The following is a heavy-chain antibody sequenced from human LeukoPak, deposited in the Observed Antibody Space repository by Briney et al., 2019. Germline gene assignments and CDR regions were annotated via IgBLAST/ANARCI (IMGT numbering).Heavy chain of an antibody. CDR3: ARVPSDYYDSSGPILY. J-gene: IGHJ4*02. Sequence: GGSLSFSGEASGLPFSTYVMHWFPQAQGKGWEGVAVISYDGSNKYYADSVKGRFTISRDNSKNTLYLQMNSLRTEDTAVYYCARVPSDYYDSSGPILYWSQGTLVTVSS. CDR1: GLPFSTYV. D-gene: IGHD3-22*01. V-gene: IGHV3-30-3*01. CDR2: ISYDGSNK.